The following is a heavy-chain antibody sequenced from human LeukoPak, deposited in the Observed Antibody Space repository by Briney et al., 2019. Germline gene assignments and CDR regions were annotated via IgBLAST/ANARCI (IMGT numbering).Heavy chain of an antibody. D-gene: IGHD6-19*01. CDR1: GFTFDDYG. Sequence: GGSLRLSCAASGFTFDDYGMSWVRQAPGKGPEWVSGINWNGGSTGYADSVKGRFTISRDNAKNSLYLQMNSLRAEDTALYYCARVGSSGWPSRRGVDYWGQGTLVTVSS. J-gene: IGHJ4*02. V-gene: IGHV3-20*04. CDR2: INWNGGST. CDR3: ARVGSSGWPSRRGVDY.